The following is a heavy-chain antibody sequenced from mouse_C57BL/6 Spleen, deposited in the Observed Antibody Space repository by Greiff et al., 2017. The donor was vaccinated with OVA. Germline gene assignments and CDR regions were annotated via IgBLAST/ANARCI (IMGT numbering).Heavy chain of an antibody. CDR3: ARGVYYGSSPWFAY. V-gene: IGHV1-55*01. J-gene: IGHJ3*01. Sequence: VQLQQPGAELVKPGASVKMSCKASGYTFTSYWITWVKQRPGQGLEWIGDIYPGSGSTNYNEKFKSKATLTVDTSSSTAYMPLSSLTSEDSAVYYGARGVYYGSSPWFAYWGQGTLVTVSA. D-gene: IGHD1-1*01. CDR1: GYTFTSYW. CDR2: IYPGSGST.